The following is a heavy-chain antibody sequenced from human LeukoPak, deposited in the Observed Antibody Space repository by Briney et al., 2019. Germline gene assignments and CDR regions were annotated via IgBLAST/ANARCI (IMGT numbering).Heavy chain of an antibody. J-gene: IGHJ4*02. D-gene: IGHD2-2*02. CDR2: INSDGSFT. Sequence: PGGSLRLSCAASGFTFSSYWMHWVRQAPGRGLVWVSRINSDGSFTHYADSVKGRFTISRDNAKNTLFLQMNSLRAEDSALYYCAKHYTGLDFWGQGTLVTVSS. V-gene: IGHV3-74*01. CDR3: AKHYTGLDF. CDR1: GFTFSSYW.